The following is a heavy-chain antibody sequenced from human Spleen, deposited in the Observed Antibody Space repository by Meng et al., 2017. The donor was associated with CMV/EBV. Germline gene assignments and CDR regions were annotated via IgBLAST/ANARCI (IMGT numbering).Heavy chain of an antibody. CDR1: GGTFSNYA. D-gene: IGHD3-3*01. V-gene: IGHV1-69*05. Sequence: SVKVSCKPSGGTFSNYAISWVRQAPGQGLEWVGGIIPIFGAAHCSQKFQGRVTVTTDESRDTAYMEYSSLKYDDTALYFCAWSPLGSGWNGYSALAYWGQGTLVTVSS. CDR3: AWSPLGSGWNGYSALAY. CDR2: IIPIFGAA. J-gene: IGHJ4*02.